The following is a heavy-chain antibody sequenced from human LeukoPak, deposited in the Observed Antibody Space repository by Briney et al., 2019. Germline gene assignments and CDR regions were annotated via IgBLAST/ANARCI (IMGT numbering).Heavy chain of an antibody. CDR3: TREAVTTVSIADY. Sequence: PGGSLRLSCAASGFTFSGSAMHWVRQASGKGLEWVGRIRSKANSYATAYAASVKGSFTISRDDSKNTAYLQMNSLKTEDTAVYYCTREAVTTVSIADYWGQGTLVTVSS. V-gene: IGHV3-73*01. CDR1: GFTFSGSA. D-gene: IGHD4-17*01. J-gene: IGHJ4*02. CDR2: IRSKANSYAT.